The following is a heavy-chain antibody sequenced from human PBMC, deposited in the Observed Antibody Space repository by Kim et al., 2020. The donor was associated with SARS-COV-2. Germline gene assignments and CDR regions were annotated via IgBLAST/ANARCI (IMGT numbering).Heavy chain of an antibody. J-gene: IGHJ4*02. CDR1: GFAVSASA. V-gene: IGHV3-7*01. CDR3: ARDGGDPFSSTSNS. CDR2: INRDGSQK. Sequence: GGSLRLSCAASGFAVSASAMSWVRQSPGKGLEWVANINRDGSQKQYVDSEKGRFSISRDNAKNSLYLQMNSLRPEDTAVYYCARDGGDPFSSTSNSLGQG. D-gene: IGHD2-21*02.